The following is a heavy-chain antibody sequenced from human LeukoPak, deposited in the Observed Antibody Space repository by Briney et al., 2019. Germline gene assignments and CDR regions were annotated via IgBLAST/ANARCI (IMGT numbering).Heavy chain of an antibody. CDR3: ARGHDYGDY. CDR2: INSDGNST. CDR1: GFTFSGYW. J-gene: IGHJ4*02. Sequence: GGSLRLSCAASGFTFSGYWMHWVRQAPGKGLVWVSRINSDGNSTKYADSVKGRFTISRDNAKNMLYLQVNSLRVEDTAVYYCARGHDYGDYWGQGTLVTVSS. V-gene: IGHV3-74*01.